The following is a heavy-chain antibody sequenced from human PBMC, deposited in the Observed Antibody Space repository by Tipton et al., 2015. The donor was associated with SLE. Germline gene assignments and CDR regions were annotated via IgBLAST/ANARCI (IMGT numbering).Heavy chain of an antibody. CDR2: IKKDGSET. CDR1: GFPFSQNW. Sequence: SLRLSCAVSGFPFSQNWMTWVRQAPGKGLQWVANIKKDGSETYYLDSVKGRFTISRDNTKNSGSLQMNSLRAEDTAVYYCATGFAPDVWGQGALVTVSS. V-gene: IGHV3-7*01. J-gene: IGHJ4*02. CDR3: ATGFAPDV.